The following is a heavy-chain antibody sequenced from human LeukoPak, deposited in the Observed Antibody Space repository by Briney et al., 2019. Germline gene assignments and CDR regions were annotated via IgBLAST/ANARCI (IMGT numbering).Heavy chain of an antibody. V-gene: IGHV3-11*01. D-gene: IGHD3-3*01. Sequence: PGGSLRVSCAASGFGFSNYYMSWMRQAPGKGLEWVSYISTSGSVIYYADSVRGRFTISRDNAKNSLYLELNSLRDEDTAVYYCARQFTATRFYFDSWGQGTLVTVSS. CDR1: GFGFSNYY. CDR3: ARQFTATRFYFDS. J-gene: IGHJ4*02. CDR2: ISTSGSVI.